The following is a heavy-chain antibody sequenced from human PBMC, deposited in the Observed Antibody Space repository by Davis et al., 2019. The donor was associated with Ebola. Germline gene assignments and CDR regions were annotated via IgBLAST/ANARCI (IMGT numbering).Heavy chain of an antibody. Sequence: GESLKISCKGSGYSFTSYWISWVRQMPGKGLEWMGRIDPSDSYTNYSPSFQGHVTISADKSISTAYLQWSSLKASDTAMYYCARGSGSYSDVGGNYYYYYGMDVWGQGTTVTVSS. V-gene: IGHV5-10-1*01. CDR1: GYSFTSYW. J-gene: IGHJ6*02. CDR2: IDPSDSYT. CDR3: ARGSGSYSDVGGNYYYYYGMDV. D-gene: IGHD3-10*01.